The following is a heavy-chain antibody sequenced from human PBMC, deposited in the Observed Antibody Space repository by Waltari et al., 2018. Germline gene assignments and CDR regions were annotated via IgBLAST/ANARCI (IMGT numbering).Heavy chain of an antibody. CDR3: ARLPVPPATIYNYYYGMDV. J-gene: IGHJ6*02. CDR2: IYPGDSDT. D-gene: IGHD2-2*01. CDR1: GYSFSSNW. Sequence: EVQLVQSGAEVKKPGESLKISCKGSGYSFSSNWIAWVRQMPGKGLEWSGIIYPGDSDTRYSPSFQGQVTISADKSISTAYLQWSSLKASDTAMYYCARLPVPPATIYNYYYGMDVWGQGTTVTVSS. V-gene: IGHV5-51*01.